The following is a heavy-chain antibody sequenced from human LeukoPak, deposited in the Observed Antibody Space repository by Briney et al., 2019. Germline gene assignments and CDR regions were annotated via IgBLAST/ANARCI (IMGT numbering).Heavy chain of an antibody. J-gene: IGHJ6*02. CDR1: GYTFTSYG. V-gene: IGHV1-18*01. CDR2: ISAHNGNT. CDR3: ARGKRSAYYYYYGMDV. Sequence: GASVKVSCKASGYTFTSYGISWVRQAPGQGLEWMGWISAHNGNTNYAQKLQGRVTMTTDTSTSTAYMELRSLRSDDTAVYYCARGKRSAYYYYYGMDVWGQGTTVTVSS.